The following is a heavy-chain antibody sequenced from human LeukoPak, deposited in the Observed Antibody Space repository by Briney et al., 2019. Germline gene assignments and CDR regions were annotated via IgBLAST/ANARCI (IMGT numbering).Heavy chain of an antibody. V-gene: IGHV3-30*02. Sequence: GGSQRLPCAASGSTFSSYGMHWVRQAPDKGLEWVAFIHYTGLKANYADSVNGRFTISRDNSQNTVYLQMNNLRGEDTAVYYCAKDGGSGSFRYFRQRDQGTLVIVSS. D-gene: IGHD2-15*01. CDR3: AKDGGSGSFRYFRQ. CDR1: GSTFSSYG. J-gene: IGHJ1*01. CDR2: IHYTGLKA.